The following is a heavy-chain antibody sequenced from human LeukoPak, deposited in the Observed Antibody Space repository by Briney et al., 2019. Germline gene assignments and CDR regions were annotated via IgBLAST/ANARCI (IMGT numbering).Heavy chain of an antibody. CDR2: IYTSGST. CDR3: ARGYCSSTSCLYYYYYYGMDV. V-gene: IGHV4-4*07. CDR1: GGSISSYY. D-gene: IGHD2-2*01. Sequence: SETLSLTCTVSGGSISSYYWSWIRQPAGKGLEWIGRIYTSGSTNYNPSLKSRVTMSVDTSKNQFSLKLSSVTAADTAMYYCARGYCSSTSCLYYYYYYGMDVWGQGTTVTVSS. J-gene: IGHJ6*02.